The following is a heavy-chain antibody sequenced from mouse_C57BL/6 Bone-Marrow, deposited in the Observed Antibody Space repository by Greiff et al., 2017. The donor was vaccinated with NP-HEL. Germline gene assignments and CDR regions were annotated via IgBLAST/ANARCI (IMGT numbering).Heavy chain of an antibody. CDR1: GYTFTDYY. V-gene: IGHV1-19*01. CDR3: ARGGYYYVIWYFDV. Sequence: VQLQQSGPVLVKPGASVKMSCKASGYTFTDYYMNWVKQSHGKSLEWIGVINPYNGGTSYNQKFKGKATLTVDKSSSTAYMELNSLTSEDSAVYYCARGGYYYVIWYFDVWGTGTTVTVSS. CDR2: INPYNGGT. J-gene: IGHJ1*03. D-gene: IGHD1-1*01.